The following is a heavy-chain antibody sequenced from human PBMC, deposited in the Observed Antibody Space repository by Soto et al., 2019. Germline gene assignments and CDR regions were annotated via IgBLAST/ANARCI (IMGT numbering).Heavy chain of an antibody. V-gene: IGHV4-39*01. D-gene: IGHD3-9*01. CDR2: IYYSGST. CDR1: GGSISSGGYY. Sequence: SGTLALTCTVSGGSISSGGYYWGWIRQPPGKGLEWIGSIYYSGSTYYNPSLKSRVTISVDTSKNQFSLKLSSVTAADTAVYYCARHADYDIYDNWFDPWGQGTLVTVSS. CDR3: ARHADYDIYDNWFDP. J-gene: IGHJ5*02.